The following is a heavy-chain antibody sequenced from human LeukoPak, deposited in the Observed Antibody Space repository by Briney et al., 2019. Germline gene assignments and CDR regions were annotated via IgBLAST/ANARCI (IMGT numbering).Heavy chain of an antibody. CDR2: TFNGGSP. Sequence: PSETLSLTRNVSGASTIDNTSYWRWIRQPAGESLEWIGRTFNGGSPNYNPSLMSRVTISMDTSTNQFSLKLNSVTAADTAIYYCARGVVSPRSFDYMGVWGIGTPVTVSS. CDR1: GASTIDNTSY. CDR3: ARGVVSPRSFDYMGV. D-gene: IGHD1-26*01. J-gene: IGHJ6*03. V-gene: IGHV4-61*02.